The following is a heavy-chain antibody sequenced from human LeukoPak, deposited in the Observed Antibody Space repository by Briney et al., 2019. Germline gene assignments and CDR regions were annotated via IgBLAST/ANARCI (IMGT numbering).Heavy chain of an antibody. V-gene: IGHV3-23*01. CDR1: GFTFSSYA. CDR3: ANDRCSTMSWPLDY. D-gene: IGHD2-2*01. J-gene: IGHJ4*02. CDR2: ISGSGGTS. Sequence: PGGSLTLSCAASGFTFSSYAMSWVRQAPGEGLEWVSVISGSGGTSYYADSVEGRFTISRDNSKNTLYLQMSSLRAEDTAVYYCANDRCSTMSWPLDYWGQGILVTVSS.